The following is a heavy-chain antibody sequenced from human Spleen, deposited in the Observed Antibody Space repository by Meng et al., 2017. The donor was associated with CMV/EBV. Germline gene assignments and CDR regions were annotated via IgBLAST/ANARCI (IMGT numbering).Heavy chain of an antibody. V-gene: IGHV4-34*01. J-gene: IGHJ6*02. CDR3: ARGHGNYYCYYGMDV. CDR2: INHSGST. CDR1: GGSFSGYY. Sequence: YGGSFSGYYWSWIRQPPGKGLEWIGEINHSGSTNYNPSLKSRVTISVDTSKNQFSLKLSSVTAADTAVYYCARGHGNYYCYYGMDVWGQGTTVTVSS. D-gene: IGHD4-23*01.